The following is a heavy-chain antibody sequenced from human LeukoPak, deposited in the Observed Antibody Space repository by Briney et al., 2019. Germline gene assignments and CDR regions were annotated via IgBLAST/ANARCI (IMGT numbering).Heavy chain of an antibody. CDR1: GGSFSGYY. CDR2: INPSGRI. D-gene: IGHD3-22*01. J-gene: IGHJ6*03. V-gene: IGHV4-34*01. Sequence: SETLSLTCAVYGGSFSGYYWTWIRQAPGKGLEWIGEINPSGRISYNPSLKSRLTISVAASKNQFSLNLSSFTAADTAVYYCGRGRQEVSMIVVVMTAVSYFLDVWGKGTTVTVS. CDR3: GRGRQEVSMIVVVMTAVSYFLDV.